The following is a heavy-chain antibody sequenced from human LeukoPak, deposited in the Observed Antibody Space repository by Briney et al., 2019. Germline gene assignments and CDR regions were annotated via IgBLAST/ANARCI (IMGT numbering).Heavy chain of an antibody. CDR1: GGSFSGYY. V-gene: IGHV4-59*01. J-gene: IGHJ4*02. CDR3: AGLAYCGGDCQGGFDY. D-gene: IGHD2-21*02. CDR2: IYYSGST. Sequence: SETLSLTCAVYGGSFSGYYWSWIRQPPGKGLEWIGYIYYSGSTNYNPSLKSRVTISVDTSKNQFSLKLSSVTAADTAVYYCAGLAYCGGDCQGGFDYWGQGTLVTVSS.